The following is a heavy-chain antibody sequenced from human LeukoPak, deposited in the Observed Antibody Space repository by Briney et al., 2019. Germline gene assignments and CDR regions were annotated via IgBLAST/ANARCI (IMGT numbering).Heavy chain of an antibody. Sequence: SQTLSLTCTVSGGSISSGDYYWSWIRQPPGMRLEWIGYIYYSGSTNYNPSLKSRVTILVDTSKNQFSLKLSSVTAADTAVYYCARGGSWYRFDSWGQGTLVTVSS. CDR2: IYYSGST. CDR3: ARGGSWYRFDS. D-gene: IGHD6-13*01. V-gene: IGHV4-61*08. CDR1: GGSISSGDYY. J-gene: IGHJ4*02.